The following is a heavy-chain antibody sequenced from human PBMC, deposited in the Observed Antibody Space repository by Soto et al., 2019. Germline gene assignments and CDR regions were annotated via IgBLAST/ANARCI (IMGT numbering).Heavy chain of an antibody. Sequence: QVHLVQSGVEVKTPGASVKVSCQASGYTFFTYDISWVRQAPGQGLEWMGWISTSSCDTKYAQKFQGRVTMTTYTSTTTAYLELRSLRSDDTAVYYCARHHGPTTSENWFDPWGQGTLVTVSS. CDR2: ISTSSCDT. D-gene: IGHD5-12*01. J-gene: IGHJ5*02. CDR1: GYTFFTYD. CDR3: ARHHGPTTSENWFDP. V-gene: IGHV1-18*01.